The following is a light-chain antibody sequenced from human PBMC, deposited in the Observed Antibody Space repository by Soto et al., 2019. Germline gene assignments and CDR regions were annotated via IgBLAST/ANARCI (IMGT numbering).Light chain of an antibody. J-gene: IGLJ1*01. Sequence: QSALAQPRSVSGSPGQLLTISCTGTSSDVDDYRYVSWYLQYPGKAPKLVIYDGNKRPSGVPDRFSGSNSGNTASLTISGLQAEDEADYYCCSYVTTPEIFGTGTKVTVL. CDR3: CSYVTTPEI. V-gene: IGLV2-11*01. CDR1: SSDVDDYRY. CDR2: DGN.